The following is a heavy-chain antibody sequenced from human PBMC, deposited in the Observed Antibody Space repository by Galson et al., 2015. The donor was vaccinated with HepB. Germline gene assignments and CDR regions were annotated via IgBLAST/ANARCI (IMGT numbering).Heavy chain of an antibody. J-gene: IGHJ4*02. CDR1: GGSINSDSHY. Sequence: ETLSLTCTVSGGSINSDSHYWGWVRQPPGKGLEWIGSVYYSGSTYKNPSLRSRLTMSVDTSKNQFSLRLSAVTAADTAVYYCVVDLSDIPVADSVMGYWGQGTLVAVSS. CDR2: VYYSGST. D-gene: IGHD6-19*01. CDR3: VVDLSDIPVADSVMGY. V-gene: IGHV4-39*01.